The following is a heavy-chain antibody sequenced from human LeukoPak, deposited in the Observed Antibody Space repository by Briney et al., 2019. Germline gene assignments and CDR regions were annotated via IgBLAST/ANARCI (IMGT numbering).Heavy chain of an antibody. Sequence: SETLSLTCTVSGGSISSYYWSWIRQPPGKGLEWIGYIYYSGSTNYNPSLKSRVTISVDTSKNQFSLKLSSVTAADTAVYYCARRRYSGSYLTDYWGQGTLVTVSS. CDR2: IYYSGST. CDR3: ARRRYSGSYLTDY. J-gene: IGHJ4*02. CDR1: GGSISSYY. D-gene: IGHD1-26*01. V-gene: IGHV4-59*12.